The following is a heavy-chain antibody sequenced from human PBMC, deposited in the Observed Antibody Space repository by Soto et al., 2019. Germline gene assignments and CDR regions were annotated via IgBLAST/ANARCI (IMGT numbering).Heavy chain of an antibody. CDR3: ARDRYYDILTGYPAPYYFDY. V-gene: IGHV3-21*01. D-gene: IGHD3-9*01. CDR2: ISISSSYI. J-gene: IGHJ4*02. CDR1: GFTFSSYS. Sequence: GGSLRLSCAASGFTFSSYSMNWVRQAPGKGLEWVSSISISSSYIYYADSVKGRFTISRDNAKNSLYLQMNSLRAEDTAVYYCARDRYYDILTGYPAPYYFDYWGQGTLVTVSS.